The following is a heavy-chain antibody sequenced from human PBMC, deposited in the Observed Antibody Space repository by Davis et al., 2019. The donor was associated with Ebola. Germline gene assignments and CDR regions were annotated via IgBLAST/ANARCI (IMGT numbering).Heavy chain of an antibody. CDR2: INPSGGST. CDR1: GYTFTSYY. Sequence: AASVKVSCKASGYTFTSYYMHWVRQAPGQGLEWMGIINPSGGSTTYAQRFQGRATMTRYTSTSTVYMELSSLRSEDTAVYYCARHYYDSSGYYEFDYWGQGTLVTVSS. CDR3: ARHYYDSSGYYEFDY. J-gene: IGHJ4*02. V-gene: IGHV1-46*03. D-gene: IGHD3-22*01.